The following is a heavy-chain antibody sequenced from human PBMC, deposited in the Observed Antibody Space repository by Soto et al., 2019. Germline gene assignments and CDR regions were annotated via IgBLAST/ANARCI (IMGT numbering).Heavy chain of an antibody. D-gene: IGHD2-15*01. CDR2: TGSGTGPG. Sequence: QVQLVQSGTEVKKPGSSVKVSCKASGGSLSTNPISWVRQAPGEGLEWMGGTGSGTGPGNHAQKFQGRFTVTADKSTSTVYMELTNLSSADAAGYYCARRDSGGFYRFVDSWGQGKLVTVSS. CDR3: ARRDSGGFYRFVDS. V-gene: IGHV1-69*06. CDR1: GGSLSTNP. J-gene: IGHJ4*02.